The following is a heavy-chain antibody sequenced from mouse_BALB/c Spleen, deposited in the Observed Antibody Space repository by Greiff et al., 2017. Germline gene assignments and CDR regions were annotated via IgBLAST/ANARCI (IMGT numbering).Heavy chain of an antibody. CDR3: ARGDYYRYDYWYFDV. Sequence: EVQLQQSGPSLVKPSQTLSLTCSVTGDSITSGYWNWIRKFPGNKLEYMGYISYSGSTYYNPSLKSRISITRDTSKNQYYLQLNSVTTEDTATYYGARGDYYRYDYWYFDVWGAGTTVTVSS. J-gene: IGHJ1*01. CDR1: GDSITSGY. V-gene: IGHV3-8*02. D-gene: IGHD2-14*01. CDR2: ISYSGST.